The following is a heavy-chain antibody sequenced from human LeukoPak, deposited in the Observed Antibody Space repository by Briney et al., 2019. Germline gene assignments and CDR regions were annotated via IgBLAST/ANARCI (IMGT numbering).Heavy chain of an antibody. CDR3: TTDLWFGELSL. J-gene: IGHJ4*02. Sequence: PGGSLRLSCAASGFTFSRYGMHWVRQAPGKGLEWVGRIKSKTDGGTTDYAAPVKGRFTISRDDSKNTLYLQMNSLKTEDTAVYYCTTDLWFGELSLWGQGTLVTVSS. CDR1: GFTFSRYG. CDR2: IKSKTDGGTT. D-gene: IGHD3-10*01. V-gene: IGHV3-15*01.